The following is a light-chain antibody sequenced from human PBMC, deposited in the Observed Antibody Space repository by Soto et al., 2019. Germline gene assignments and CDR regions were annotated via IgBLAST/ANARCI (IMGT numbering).Light chain of an antibody. V-gene: IGKV3-11*01. CDR3: QLRSDWLYT. CDR2: DAS. J-gene: IGKJ2*01. Sequence: DIVLTQSPATLSLSPGESATLSCRASQSVSVYLAWYQQKPGQTPRLLVYDASYRAPGIPARFSGSGSGTDFTLTISSLEPEDFAVYYCQLRSDWLYTFGPGTRVDIK. CDR1: QSVSVY.